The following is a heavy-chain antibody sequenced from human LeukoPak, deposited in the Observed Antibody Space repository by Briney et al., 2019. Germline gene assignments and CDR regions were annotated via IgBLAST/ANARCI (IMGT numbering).Heavy chain of an antibody. J-gene: IGHJ4*02. V-gene: IGHV1-2*02. CDR3: ARARRVDTAMVYNY. Sequence: GASVKVSCKASGYTFTGYYMHWVRQAPGQGLEWMGWISPNSGGTNYAQKFQGRVTMTRDTSISTAYMELSRLRSDDTAVYYCARARRVDTAMVYNYWGQGTLVTVSS. D-gene: IGHD5-18*01. CDR2: ISPNSGGT. CDR1: GYTFTGYY.